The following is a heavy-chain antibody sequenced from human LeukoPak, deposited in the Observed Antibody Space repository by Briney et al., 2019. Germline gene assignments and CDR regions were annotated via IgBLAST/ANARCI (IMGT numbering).Heavy chain of an antibody. V-gene: IGHV4-34*01. CDR1: GGSFIAYY. J-gene: IGHJ4*02. D-gene: IGHD3-3*01. CDR3: ARVPVRFLEPFDD. CDR2: INHSGGA. Sequence: PSETLSLTSAVYGGSFIAYYWSWIRQPPGKGREWIGEINHSGGANYHPSVTSRVTISADTSKSQFSLKLGSVTAADTAVYYCARVPVRFLEPFDDWGQGTLVTVSS.